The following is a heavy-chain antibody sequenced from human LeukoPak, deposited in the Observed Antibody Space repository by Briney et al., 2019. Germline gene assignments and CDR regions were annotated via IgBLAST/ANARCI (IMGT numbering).Heavy chain of an antibody. CDR1: GFTFSYYP. Sequence: PGGSLRLSCAASGFTFSYYPMHWVRQAPSKGLEWVAVISYDGINKYYADSVRGRFTISRDNSKNTLYLQMNSLRAEDTAVYYCARDGIVVVTATSLDYWGQGTLVTVSS. J-gene: IGHJ4*02. D-gene: IGHD2-21*02. V-gene: IGHV3-30*04. CDR2: ISYDGINK. CDR3: ARDGIVVVTATSLDY.